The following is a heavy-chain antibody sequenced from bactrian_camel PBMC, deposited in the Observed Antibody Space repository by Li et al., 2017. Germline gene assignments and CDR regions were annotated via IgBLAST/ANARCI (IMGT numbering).Heavy chain of an antibody. CDR2: ISPDGTT. CDR3: QSRCSRDGNWRLV. Sequence: HVQLVESGGGSVDAGGSLRLSCTAPGFTSFACSMDWYRQAEGKQREWVSAISPDGTTKLADSIKGRFTISQDKDKDTVYLRLNSATPEDTAMYSCQSRCSRDGNWRLVRGKGTQVTVS. D-gene: IGHD8*01. J-gene: IGHJ4*01. CDR1: GFTSFACS. V-gene: IGHV3S53*01.